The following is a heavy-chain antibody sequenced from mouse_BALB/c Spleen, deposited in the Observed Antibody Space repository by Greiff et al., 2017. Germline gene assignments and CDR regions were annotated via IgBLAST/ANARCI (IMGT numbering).Heavy chain of an antibody. J-gene: IGHJ2*01. D-gene: IGHD2-5*01. Sequence: EVMLVESGGGLVQPGGSLKLSCAASGFTFSSYGMSWVRQTPDKRLELVATINSNGGSTYYPDSVKGRFTISRDNAKNTLYLQMSSMKSEDTAMYYCAREKSYSSYSDYWGQGTTLTVAS. CDR2: INSNGGST. V-gene: IGHV5-6-3*01. CDR1: GFTFSSYG. CDR3: AREKSYSSYSDY.